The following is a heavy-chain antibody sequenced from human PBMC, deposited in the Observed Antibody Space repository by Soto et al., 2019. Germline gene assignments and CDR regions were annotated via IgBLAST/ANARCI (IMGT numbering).Heavy chain of an antibody. D-gene: IGHD3-9*01. CDR3: AKLQFTYYDILTGYYSPYLDY. V-gene: IGHV3-30*18. Sequence: QVQLVESGGGVVQPGRSLRLSCAASGFTFSSYGMHWVRQAPGKGLEWVAVISYDGSNKYYADSVKGRFTISRDNSKNTLYLQMNSLRAEDTAVYYCAKLQFTYYDILTGYYSPYLDYWGQGTLVTVSS. CDR2: ISYDGSNK. CDR1: GFTFSSYG. J-gene: IGHJ4*02.